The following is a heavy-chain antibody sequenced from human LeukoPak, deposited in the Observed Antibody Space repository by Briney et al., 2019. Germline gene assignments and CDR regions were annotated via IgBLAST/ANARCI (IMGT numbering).Heavy chain of an antibody. V-gene: IGHV3-7*01. CDR3: ARRGGSSSRRSPIDY. D-gene: IGHD6-6*01. CDR1: GFTFNSYA. Sequence: PGGSLRLSCAASGFTFNSYAMSWVRQAPGKGLEWVANIKQDGSQRYYVDSVRGRFTISRDNAKNSLFLQMNGLRAEDTAVYYCARRGGSSSRRSPIDYWGQGTLVTVSS. J-gene: IGHJ4*02. CDR2: IKQDGSQR.